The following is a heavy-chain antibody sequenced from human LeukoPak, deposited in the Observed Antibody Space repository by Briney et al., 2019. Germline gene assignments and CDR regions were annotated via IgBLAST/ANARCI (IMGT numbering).Heavy chain of an antibody. CDR3: VTGFDFDY. D-gene: IGHD3-9*01. CDR1: GFTVSSNY. CDR2: IYSDGST. V-gene: IGHV3-66*01. Sequence: GGSLRLSCAASGFTVSSNYMSWVRQAPGKGLEWVSVIYSDGSTYYADSVKGRFTISRDNSKNTLYLQMNGLRAEDTALYYCVTGFDFDYWGQGTLVTVSS. J-gene: IGHJ4*02.